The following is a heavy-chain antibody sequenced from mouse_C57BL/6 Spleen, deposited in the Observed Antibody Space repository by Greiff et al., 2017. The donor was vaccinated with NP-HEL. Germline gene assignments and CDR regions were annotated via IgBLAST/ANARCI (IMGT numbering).Heavy chain of an antibody. CDR2: INPSSGYT. CDR3: ARVKEITSVVTFDY. V-gene: IGHV1-7*01. Sequence: VQLQQSGAELAKPGASVKLSCKASGYTFTSYWMHWVKQRPGQGLEWIGYINPSSGYTKYNQKFKEKVTLTADKSSSTAYRQLSSLTYEDTAVYYCARVKEITSVVTFDYWGQATTLTVSS. J-gene: IGHJ2*01. D-gene: IGHD1-1*01. CDR1: GYTFTSYW.